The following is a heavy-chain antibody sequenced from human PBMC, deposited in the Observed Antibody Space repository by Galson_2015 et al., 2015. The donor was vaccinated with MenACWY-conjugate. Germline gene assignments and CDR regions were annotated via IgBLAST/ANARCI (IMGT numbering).Heavy chain of an antibody. J-gene: IGHJ4*02. Sequence: SETLSLTCGVSGGAISSYYWSWIRQPPGKGLEWIGYIYYTGSTNYNPSLKSRLTISVDTSQNQFSLKLSSVTAADTAVYYCARLLVPYSFEYWGQGTLVTVSS. CDR1: GGAISSYY. CDR2: IYYTGST. V-gene: IGHV4-59*08. CDR3: ARLLVPYSFEY.